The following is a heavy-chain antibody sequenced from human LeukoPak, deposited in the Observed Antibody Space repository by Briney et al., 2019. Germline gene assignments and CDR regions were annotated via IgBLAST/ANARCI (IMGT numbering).Heavy chain of an antibody. D-gene: IGHD2-2*01. V-gene: IGHV4-59*01. CDR1: GGSISSYY. CDR3: AGYCSSTSCHPNDAFDI. CDR2: IYYSGST. J-gene: IGHJ3*02. Sequence: SETLSLTCTVSGGSISSYYWSWIRQPPGKGLEWIGYIYYSGSTNYNPSLKSRVTISVDTSKNQFSLKLSSVTAADTAVYYCAGYCSSTSCHPNDAFDIWGQGTMVTVSS.